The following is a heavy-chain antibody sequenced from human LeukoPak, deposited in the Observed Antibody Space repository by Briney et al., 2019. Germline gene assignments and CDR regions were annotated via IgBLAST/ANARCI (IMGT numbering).Heavy chain of an antibody. J-gene: IGHJ4*02. Sequence: SETLSLTCTVSGGSISSSSYYWGWIGQPPGKGLEWIGSIYYSGSTYHNPSLKSRVTISVDTSKNQFSLKLSSVTAADTAVYYCASFSSSWEFTDYWGQGTLVTVSS. CDR2: IYYSGST. CDR3: ASFSSSWEFTDY. V-gene: IGHV4-39*01. D-gene: IGHD6-13*01. CDR1: GGSISSSSYY.